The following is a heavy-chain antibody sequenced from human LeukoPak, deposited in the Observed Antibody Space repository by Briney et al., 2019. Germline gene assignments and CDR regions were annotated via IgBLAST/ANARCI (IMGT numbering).Heavy chain of an antibody. D-gene: IGHD6-6*01. CDR3: ARLSSLANIAARGRTWLDP. J-gene: IGHJ5*02. Sequence: SETLSLTCTVSGGSINNSYWTWIRQPPGKGLEWIGHIYYSGSTNYSPSLKSRVTISVDTFKNQFSLKLSSVTAADTAVYYCARLSSLANIAARGRTWLDPWGQGSLVTVSS. CDR2: IYYSGST. V-gene: IGHV4-59*01. CDR1: GGSINNSY.